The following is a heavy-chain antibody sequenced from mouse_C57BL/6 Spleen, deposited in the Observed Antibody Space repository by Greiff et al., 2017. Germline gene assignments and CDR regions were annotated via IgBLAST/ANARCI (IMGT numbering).Heavy chain of an antibody. D-gene: IGHD2-4*01. J-gene: IGHJ4*01. Sequence: VQLKESGPVLVKPGVSVKMSCKASGYTFTDYYMNWVKQSHGKSLEWIGVINPYNGGTSYNQKFKGKATLTVDKSSSTAYMELNSLTSEDSAVYYCARNDNDEVYYYAMDYWGQGTSVTVSS. V-gene: IGHV1-19*01. CDR2: INPYNGGT. CDR3: ARNDNDEVYYYAMDY. CDR1: GYTFTDYY.